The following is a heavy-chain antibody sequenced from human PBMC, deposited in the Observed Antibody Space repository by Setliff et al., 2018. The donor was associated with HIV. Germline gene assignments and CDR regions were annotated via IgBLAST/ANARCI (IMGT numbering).Heavy chain of an antibody. CDR1: GYTLTELS. CDR2: FDPQYDKT. D-gene: IGHD3-22*01. J-gene: IGHJ3*02. V-gene: IGHV1-24*01. CDR3: ATRAYDSRGYLRSRVSGAAFDI. Sequence: ASVKVSCKVSGYTLTELSIHWVRQAPGKGLAWMGGFDPQYDKTFYAQKFQGRATMSEDTSTDTAYMELSSLRSEDTAVYYCATRAYDSRGYLRSRVSGAAFDIWGQGTMVTVSS.